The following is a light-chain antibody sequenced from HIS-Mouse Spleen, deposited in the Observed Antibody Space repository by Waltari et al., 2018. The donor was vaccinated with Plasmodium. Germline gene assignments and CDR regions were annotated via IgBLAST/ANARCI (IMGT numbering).Light chain of an antibody. CDR2: QDS. V-gene: IGLV3-1*01. J-gene: IGLJ2*01. CDR1: TSGEKY. CDR3: QAWDSSTVV. Sequence: SYELTQPPSVSVSPGQTASTTCPGDTSGEKYACWYQQMPGQSPVLVIYQDSKRPSGVPERFSGSNSGNTATLTISGTQAMDEADYYCQAWDSSTVVFGGGTKLTVL.